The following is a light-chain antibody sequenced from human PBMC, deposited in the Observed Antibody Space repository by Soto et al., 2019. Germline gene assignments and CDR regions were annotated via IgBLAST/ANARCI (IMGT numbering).Light chain of an antibody. CDR2: EVT. J-gene: IGLJ1*01. V-gene: IGLV2-14*01. Sequence: QSALTQPASVSGSPGQSITISCTGSTSDVGSYDYVTWFQQYPGKAPKVMIYEVTNRPSGVSHRFSGSKSGNTASLTISGLQAEDEAGYFCSSYTSTSGFYVFGTGTKVTVL. CDR3: SSYTSTSGFYV. CDR1: TSDVGSYDY.